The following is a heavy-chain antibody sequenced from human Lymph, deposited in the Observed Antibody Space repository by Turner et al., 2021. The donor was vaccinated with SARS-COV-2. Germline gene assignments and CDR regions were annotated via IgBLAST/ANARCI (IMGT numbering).Heavy chain of an antibody. J-gene: IGHJ6*02. D-gene: IGHD2-8*02. CDR2: ISYDGSNK. V-gene: IGHV3-30-3*01. CDR3: ARDTGGQVDV. Sequence: QVQLVESGGGVVQPGRSLRLSCAASGFTFSSYAMPWVRQAPGKGLEWVAVISYDGSNKYYADSVKGRFTISRDNSKNTLYLQMNSLRAEDTAVYYCARDTGGQVDVWGQGTTVTVSS. CDR1: GFTFSSYA.